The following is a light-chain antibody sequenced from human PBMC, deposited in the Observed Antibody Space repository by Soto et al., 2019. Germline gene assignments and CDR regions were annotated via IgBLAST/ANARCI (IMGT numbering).Light chain of an antibody. CDR3: EQYSNWPRT. Sequence: EIVMTQSPATLSVCPGERATLSCRASQSLSINLAWYQQKPGQAPRVLICGASTRATGIPARFSGSGSGTEFTLTFSRLQSEDVAVYSCEQYSNWPRTFGEGTKV. V-gene: IGKV3-15*01. CDR2: GAS. J-gene: IGKJ1*01. CDR1: QSLSIN.